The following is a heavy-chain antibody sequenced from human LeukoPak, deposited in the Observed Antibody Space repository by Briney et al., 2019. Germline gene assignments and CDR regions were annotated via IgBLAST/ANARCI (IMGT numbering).Heavy chain of an antibody. V-gene: IGHV3-23*01. J-gene: IGHJ5*02. CDR2: ISGSDVST. Sequence: GGSLRLSCAASGFTFSSYAMNWVRQAPGTGLEWVSAISGSDVSTYYADSVKGRFTISGDNSKNTLYLQMNSLRAEDTAVYYCARDLDRVRIPPNWFGPWGQGTLVTVSS. CDR3: ARDLDRVRIPPNWFGP. CDR1: GFTFSSYA. D-gene: IGHD3/OR15-3a*01.